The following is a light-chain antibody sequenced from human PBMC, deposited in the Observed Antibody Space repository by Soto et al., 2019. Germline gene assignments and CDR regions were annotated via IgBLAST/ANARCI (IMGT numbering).Light chain of an antibody. CDR2: DAS. Sequence: AIQLTQSPSSLSAYVGDRVTTTCRASQGISRALAWYQQKPGKAPKLLIYDASTLDSGVPSRFSGSGSGTDFTLTISSLQPEDFATYFCQQFDSYPLTFGGGTKVQIK. CDR1: QGISRA. CDR3: QQFDSYPLT. J-gene: IGKJ4*01. V-gene: IGKV1-13*02.